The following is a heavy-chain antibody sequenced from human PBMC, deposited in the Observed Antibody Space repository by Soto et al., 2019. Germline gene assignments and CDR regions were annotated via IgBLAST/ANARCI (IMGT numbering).Heavy chain of an antibody. CDR3: AKDGGGLRGLGYYYYMDV. CDR1: GFTFSSYG. J-gene: IGHJ6*03. CDR2: ISYDGSNK. Sequence: GGSLRLSCVASGFTFSSYGMHWVRQAPGKGLEWVAVISYDGSNKYYADSVKGRFTISRDNSKNTLYLQMNSLRAEDTAVYYCAKDGGGLRGLGYYYYMDVWGKGTTVTVSS. V-gene: IGHV3-30*18. D-gene: IGHD4-17*01.